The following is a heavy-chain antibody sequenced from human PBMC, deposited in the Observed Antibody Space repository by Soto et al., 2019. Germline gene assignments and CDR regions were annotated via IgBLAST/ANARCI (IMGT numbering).Heavy chain of an antibody. CDR2: ISSSGDSA. Sequence: PGGSLRLSCAASGFTFGSYAMIWVRQAPGKGLVWVSTISSSGDSAYYADSLKGRFTISRDNSKNTLYLQMNSLRAEDTAVYYCAKEWVYDTSGWSFDYWGQGTLVTVSS. D-gene: IGHD3-22*01. CDR3: AKEWVYDTSGWSFDY. CDR1: GFTFGSYA. J-gene: IGHJ4*02. V-gene: IGHV3-23*01.